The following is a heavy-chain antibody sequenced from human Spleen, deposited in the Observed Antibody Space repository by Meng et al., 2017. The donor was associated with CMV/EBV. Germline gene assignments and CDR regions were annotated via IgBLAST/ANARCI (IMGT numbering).Heavy chain of an antibody. V-gene: IGHV1-2*02. CDR3: ARDQYDRTNWFDP. Sequence: CKASGYTFIDNYMHWVRQAPGQGLEWMGWINPSGATKYAQKFQGRVTMTRDTSINTAYMELSRLRSDDTAVYYCARDQYDRTNWFDPWGQGTLVTVSS. CDR1: GYTFIDNY. J-gene: IGHJ5*02. CDR2: INPSGAT. D-gene: IGHD1-14*01.